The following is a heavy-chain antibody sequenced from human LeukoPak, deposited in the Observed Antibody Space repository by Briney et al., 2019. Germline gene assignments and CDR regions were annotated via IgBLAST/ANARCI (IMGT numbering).Heavy chain of an antibody. D-gene: IGHD2-15*01. CDR2: IIPVFGTA. J-gene: IGHJ6*03. CDR3: AIVVGPRYYYYYMDV. Sequence: SVKVSCTACVGTLSSYAINWVRQAPGQGGEWGGGIIPVFGTANYAQNFQGRVTITADDSTSTAYMEGSSLRSEDTAVYYWAIVVGPRYYYYYMDVWGKGTTVTVSS. CDR1: VGTLSSYA. V-gene: IGHV1-69*01.